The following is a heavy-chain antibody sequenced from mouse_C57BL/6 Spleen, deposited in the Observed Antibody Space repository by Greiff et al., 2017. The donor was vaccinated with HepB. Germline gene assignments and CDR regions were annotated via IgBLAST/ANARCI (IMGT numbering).Heavy chain of an antibody. CDR1: GYTFTNYW. V-gene: IGHV1-63*01. J-gene: IGHJ2*01. D-gene: IGHD2-4*01. CDR3: ARGGLRRGEYFDY. Sequence: QVQLKESGAELVRPGTSVKMSCKASGYTFTNYWIGWAKQRPGHGLEWIGDIYPGGGYTNYNEKFKGKATLTADKSSSTAYMQFSSLTSEDSAIYYCARGGLRRGEYFDYWGQGTTLTVSS. CDR2: IYPGGGYT.